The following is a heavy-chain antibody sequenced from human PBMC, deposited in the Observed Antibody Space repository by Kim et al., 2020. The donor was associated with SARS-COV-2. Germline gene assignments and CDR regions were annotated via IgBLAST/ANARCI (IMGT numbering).Heavy chain of an antibody. V-gene: IGHV4-34*01. CDR1: GGSFSGYY. D-gene: IGHD3-10*01. Sequence: SETLSLTCVVYGGSFSGYYWSWIRQPPGKGLEWIGEINHSGSTKYNPSLKSRVTISVDTSKSQFSLKLSSVTAADTTVYYCVAELDYHGSGSRWGQGTLVTVSS. J-gene: IGHJ4*02. CDR3: VAELDYHGSGSR. CDR2: INHSGST.